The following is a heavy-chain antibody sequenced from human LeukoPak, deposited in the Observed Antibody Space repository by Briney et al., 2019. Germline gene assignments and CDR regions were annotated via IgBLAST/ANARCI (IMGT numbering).Heavy chain of an antibody. V-gene: IGHV4-61*02. D-gene: IGHD3-10*01. CDR3: ARVEEGYGSGRRENYFYYYMDV. CDR1: GGSISSGSYF. CDR2: IYTSGST. J-gene: IGHJ6*03. Sequence: SETLSLTCTVSGGSISSGSYFWSWIRQPAGKGLEWIGRIYTSGSTNYNPSLKSRVTISVDTSKNQFSLKLSSVTAADTAVYYCARVEEGYGSGRRENYFYYYMDVWGKGTTVTISS.